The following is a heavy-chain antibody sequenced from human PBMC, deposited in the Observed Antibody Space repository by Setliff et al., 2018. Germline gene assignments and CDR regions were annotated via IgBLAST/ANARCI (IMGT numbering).Heavy chain of an antibody. CDR1: GGSISSRIYY. CDR2: ISCRGST. J-gene: IGHJ6*03. Sequence: PSETLSLTCTVSGGSISSRIYYWGWIRQPPGKGLEWLGRISCRGSTYYNPSPKSRVTLSVDTSKNQFSLKLSSVTAADTAVYYCARLHYDYVWGSYRTSDYYYYYYMDVWGKGTTVTVSS. V-gene: IGHV4-39*01. D-gene: IGHD3-16*02. CDR3: ARLHYDYVWGSYRTSDYYYYYYMDV.